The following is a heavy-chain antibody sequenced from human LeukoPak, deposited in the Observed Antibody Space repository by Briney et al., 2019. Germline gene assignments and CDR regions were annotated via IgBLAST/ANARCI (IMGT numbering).Heavy chain of an antibody. Sequence: QPGGSLRLSCAGSGFTFSSYAMSWVRQAPGKGLEWVSTISGSGGAGTYYADSVKGRFTISRDNSKNTLYLQMNSLRAEDTAVYYCAKEGGIVVPAAMAFDYWGQGTLVTVSS. CDR3: AKEGGIVVPAAMAFDY. CDR1: GFTFSSYA. CDR2: ISGSGGAGT. V-gene: IGHV3-23*01. J-gene: IGHJ4*02. D-gene: IGHD2-2*01.